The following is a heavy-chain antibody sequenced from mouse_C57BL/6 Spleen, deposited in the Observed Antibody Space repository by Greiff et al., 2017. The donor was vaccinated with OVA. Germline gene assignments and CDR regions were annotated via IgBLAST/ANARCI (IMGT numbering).Heavy chain of an antibody. CDR2: IYPGGGDT. Sequence: VKVVESGAELVKPGASVKISCKASGYAFSSYWMNWVKQRPGKGLEWIGQIYPGGGDTNYNGKFKGKATLTADKSSSTDYMQLSSLTSEDSAVYFCARSDCNYRYYAMDYWGQGTSVTVSS. CDR1: GYAFSSYW. J-gene: IGHJ4*01. CDR3: ARSDCNYRYYAMDY. V-gene: IGHV1-80*01. D-gene: IGHD2-1*01.